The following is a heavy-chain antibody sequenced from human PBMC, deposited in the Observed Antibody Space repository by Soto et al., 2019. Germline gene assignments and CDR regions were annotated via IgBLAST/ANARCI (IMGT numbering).Heavy chain of an antibody. V-gene: IGHV3-11*01. J-gene: IGHJ2*01. CDR3: ARRYCGCDCYSNRYFDL. Sequence: QVQLVESGGALVKPGGSLRLSCAASGFTFSDHYMSWIRQAPGKGLEWLSYIGARSTTIYYADSVKGRFTISRDNAKNSLYVQMNSLRAEDTAVYYCARRYCGCDCYSNRYFDLWGRGTLVTDSS. CDR1: GFTFSDHY. CDR2: IGARSTTI. D-gene: IGHD2-21*01.